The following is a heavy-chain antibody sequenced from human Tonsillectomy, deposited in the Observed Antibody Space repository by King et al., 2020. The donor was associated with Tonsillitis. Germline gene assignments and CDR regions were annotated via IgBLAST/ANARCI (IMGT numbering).Heavy chain of an antibody. J-gene: IGHJ4*02. V-gene: IGHV6-1*01. CDR1: GDSVSRNSAA. Sequence: VQLQQSGPGLVKPSQTLSLTCAISGDSVSRNSAAWSWIRQSPSRGLEWLGRTYYRSKWYNDYAVSVKSRITINTDTSKNRFSLQLNSVTPEDTAVYYRARLYGDYPFVYFDSWGQGTLVTVSS. D-gene: IGHD4-17*01. CDR3: ARLYGDYPFVYFDS. CDR2: TYYRSKWYN.